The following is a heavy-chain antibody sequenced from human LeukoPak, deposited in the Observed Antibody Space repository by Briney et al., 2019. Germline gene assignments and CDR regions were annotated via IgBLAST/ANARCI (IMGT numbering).Heavy chain of an antibody. D-gene: IGHD5-24*01. CDR1: GGSISSDNYY. CDR3: ARDRDDHNGYYYFDF. Sequence: PSETLSLTCTVSGGSISSDNYYWNWIRQPAGKGLEWIGRIHPSRGTNYNPSLRSRVTVSVDTSKNQFSLRLNSVTAADTAVYYCARDRDDHNGYYYFDFWGQGTLVTVSS. V-gene: IGHV4-61*02. CDR2: IHPSRGT. J-gene: IGHJ4*02.